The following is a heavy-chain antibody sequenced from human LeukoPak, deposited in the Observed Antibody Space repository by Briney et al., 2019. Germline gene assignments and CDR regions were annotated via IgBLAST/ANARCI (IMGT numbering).Heavy chain of an antibody. Sequence: GGSLRLSCAASGFTFDDYAMHWVRQAPGKGLEWVSLISGDGGSTYYADSVKGRFTISRDNSKNPLYLQMNSLRTEDTALYYCAKDMEYYYGSGSSNFDYWGQGTLVTVSS. J-gene: IGHJ4*02. CDR3: AKDMEYYYGSGSSNFDY. D-gene: IGHD3-10*01. CDR2: ISGDGGST. CDR1: GFTFDDYA. V-gene: IGHV3-43*02.